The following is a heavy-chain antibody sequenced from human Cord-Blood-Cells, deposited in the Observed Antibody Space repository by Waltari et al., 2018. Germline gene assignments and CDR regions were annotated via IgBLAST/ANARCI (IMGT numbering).Heavy chain of an antibody. V-gene: IGHV3-30*18. J-gene: IGHJ6*02. Sequence: GFTFSTDGMHWVRQAPGKVLEWVAIISYDGSNKYYADSVKGRFTISRDNSKNTLYLQMNSLRAEDTAVYYCAKDSVLVVYAKNYYGLDVWGQGTTVTVSS. D-gene: IGHD2-8*02. CDR2: ISYDGSNK. CDR3: AKDSVLVVYAKNYYGLDV. CDR1: GFTFSTDG.